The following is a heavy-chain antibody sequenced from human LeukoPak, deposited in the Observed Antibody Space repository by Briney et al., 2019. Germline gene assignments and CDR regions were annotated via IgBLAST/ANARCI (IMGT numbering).Heavy chain of an antibody. V-gene: IGHV3-23*01. J-gene: IGHJ4*02. D-gene: IGHD4-17*01. CDR3: ARDYADYVGYFFFDY. CDR1: GFTFNNYA. CDR2: IRGGGETT. Sequence: GGSLRLSCAASGFTFNNYAMNWVRQAIAKGMEWVSSIRGGGETTYYADSAKGRFTISRDNSQNTLYLQMNSLRAEDTAVYYCARDYADYVGYFFFDYWGQGTLVTVSS.